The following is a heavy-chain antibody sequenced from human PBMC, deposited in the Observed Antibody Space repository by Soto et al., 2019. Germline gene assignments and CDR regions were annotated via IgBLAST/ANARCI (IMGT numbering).Heavy chain of an antibody. Sequence: ASVKVSCKASGYTFTSYGISWVRQAPGQGLEWMGWINPYSGSTNYAQKFQGWVTMTRDTSISTAYMELSRLRSDDTALYYCARDVDDDFRTDFDYWGRGTLVTVSS. J-gene: IGHJ4*02. CDR3: ARDVDDDFRTDFDY. V-gene: IGHV1-2*04. D-gene: IGHD4-17*01. CDR1: GYTFTSYG. CDR2: INPYSGST.